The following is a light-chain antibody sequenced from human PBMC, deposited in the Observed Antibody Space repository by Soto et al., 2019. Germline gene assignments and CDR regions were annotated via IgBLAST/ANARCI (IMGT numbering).Light chain of an antibody. J-gene: IGKJ4*01. CDR3: QQSYSTPVT. V-gene: IGKV1-39*01. CDR2: AAS. Sequence: DIQMTQSPSALAASVGDRVTSTCRASQSISSYLNWYQQKPGKAPKLLIYAASSLQSGVPSRFSGSGSGTDFTLTISSLQPEDFATYYCQQSYSTPVTFGGGTTVDIK. CDR1: QSISSY.